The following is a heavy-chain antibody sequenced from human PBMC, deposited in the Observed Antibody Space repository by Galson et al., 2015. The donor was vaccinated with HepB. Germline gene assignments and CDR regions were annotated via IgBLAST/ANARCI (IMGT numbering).Heavy chain of an antibody. CDR2: ISGSGSTI. Sequence: SLRLSCAASGFTFSDYYMSWIRQAPGKGLEWVSYISGSGSTIYYADSVKGRFTISRDNAKNSLFLQMSSLRAEDTAVYYCARDVTTVTELVDAFDIWGQGTMVTVSS. CDR3: ARDVTTVTELVDAFDI. D-gene: IGHD4-17*01. CDR1: GFTFSDYY. J-gene: IGHJ3*02. V-gene: IGHV3-11*01.